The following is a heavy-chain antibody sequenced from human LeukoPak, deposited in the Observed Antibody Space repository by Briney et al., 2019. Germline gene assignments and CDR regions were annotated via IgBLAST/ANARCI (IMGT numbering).Heavy chain of an antibody. CDR1: GFTFSTYA. Sequence: PGGSLRLSCAGSGFTFSTYAMGWVRQAPGEGLEWVSGLSGSGASTYYVDSVRGRFTISRDNSKNTLYLQMDSLRAEDTALYYCAKAVSSSTAGSDYWGQGTLVTVSS. D-gene: IGHD6-13*01. J-gene: IGHJ4*02. V-gene: IGHV3-23*01. CDR2: LSGSGAST. CDR3: AKAVSSSTAGSDY.